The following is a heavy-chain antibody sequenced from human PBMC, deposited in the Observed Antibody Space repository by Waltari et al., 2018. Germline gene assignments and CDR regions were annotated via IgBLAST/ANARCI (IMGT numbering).Heavy chain of an antibody. CDR2: ISSSSSYI. J-gene: IGHJ1*01. CDR3: ARFIAAAGFQH. CDR1: GFTFSSYS. Sequence: EVQLVESGGGLVKPGGSLRLSCAASGFTFSSYSMTWVRQAPGKGLEWVSSISSSSSYIYYADSVKGRFTISRDNAKNSLYLQMNSLRAEDTAVYYCARFIAAAGFQHWGQGTLVTVSS. V-gene: IGHV3-21*01. D-gene: IGHD6-13*01.